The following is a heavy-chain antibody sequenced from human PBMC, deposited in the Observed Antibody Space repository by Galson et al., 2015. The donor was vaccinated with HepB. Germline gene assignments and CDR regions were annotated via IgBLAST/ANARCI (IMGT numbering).Heavy chain of an antibody. V-gene: IGHV1-2*02. J-gene: IGHJ4*02. Sequence: SVKVSCKASGYTFTGYYVHWVRQAPGQGLEWMGWINPDSGGTNYAQKFQGRVTMTRDTSISTAYMELSTLRSDDTAVYYCARDRKETIFGVVTLHFDYWGQGTLVTVSS. D-gene: IGHD3-3*01. CDR2: INPDSGGT. CDR3: ARDRKETIFGVVTLHFDY. CDR1: GYTFTGYY.